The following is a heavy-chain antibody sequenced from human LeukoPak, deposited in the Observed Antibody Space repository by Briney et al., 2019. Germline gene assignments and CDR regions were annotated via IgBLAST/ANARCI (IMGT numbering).Heavy chain of an antibody. Sequence: WETLSLTCAVYGGSFSGYYWSWIRQPPGKGLEWIGEINHSGSTNYNPSLKSRVTISVDTSKNQFSLKLSSVTAADTAVYYCARVKGAVTAINWFDPWGQGTLVTVSS. CDR2: INHSGST. V-gene: IGHV4-34*01. J-gene: IGHJ5*02. CDR3: ARVKGAVTAINWFDP. D-gene: IGHD2-21*02. CDR1: GGSFSGYY.